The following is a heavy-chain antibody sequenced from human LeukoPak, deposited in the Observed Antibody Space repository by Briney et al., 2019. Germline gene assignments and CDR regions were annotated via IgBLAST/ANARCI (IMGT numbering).Heavy chain of an antibody. CDR1: GYTFTSYA. Sequence: ASMKVSCKASGYTFTSYAMHWVRQAPGQRLEWMGWINAGNGNTKYSQKFQGRVTITRDTSASTAYMELSSLRSEDTAVYYCARGPKIAVAGKGWFDPWGQGTLVTVSS. J-gene: IGHJ5*02. CDR3: ARGPKIAVAGKGWFDP. CDR2: INAGNGNT. D-gene: IGHD6-19*01. V-gene: IGHV1-3*01.